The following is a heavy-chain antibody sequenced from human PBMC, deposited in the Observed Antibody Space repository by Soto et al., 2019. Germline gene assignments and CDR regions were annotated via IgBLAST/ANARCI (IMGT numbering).Heavy chain of an antibody. D-gene: IGHD6-13*01. CDR2: ISGSGSSI. J-gene: IGHJ5*02. V-gene: IGHV3-23*01. CDR1: GFTFSNYA. CDR3: AKGGDSSSWKNWFDP. Sequence: EVQLLESGGGLVQPGGSLRLSCAASGFTFSNYAMTWVRQAPGKGLEWVSGISGSGSSIYYADSVKGRFTISRDNSKNTWYLQRNSLRAEDTAVYYCAKGGDSSSWKNWFDPWGQGTLVTVSS.